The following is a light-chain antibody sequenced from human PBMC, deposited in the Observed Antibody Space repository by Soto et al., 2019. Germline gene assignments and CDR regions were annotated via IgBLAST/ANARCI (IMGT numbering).Light chain of an antibody. J-gene: IGLJ3*02. CDR1: SSDVGGYEY. V-gene: IGLV2-14*01. CDR2: EVS. CDR3: CSCTSSSTLV. Sequence: QSVLTQPASVSGSPGQSITISCTGTSSDVGGYEYVSWYQQHPGKAPNLIIYEVSNRPSGVSSRFSGSKSGNTASLTISGLQAEDEADYFCCSCTSSSTLVFGGGTKLTVL.